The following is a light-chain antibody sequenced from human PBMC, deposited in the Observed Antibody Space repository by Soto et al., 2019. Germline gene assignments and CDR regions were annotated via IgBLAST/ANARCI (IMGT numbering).Light chain of an antibody. CDR2: EVS. CDR3: SSYTSSGTTV. V-gene: IGLV2-14*01. J-gene: IGLJ1*01. Sequence: QSLLPPPPSVSGSPGLSITISCTGTSIAVGGYNYVSWYQQHPGKAPKLMIFEVSNRPSGVSNSFSGSKSGNTASLTIYGLQAEDEADYYCSSYTSSGTTVFGNGTKVTVL. CDR1: SIAVGGYNY.